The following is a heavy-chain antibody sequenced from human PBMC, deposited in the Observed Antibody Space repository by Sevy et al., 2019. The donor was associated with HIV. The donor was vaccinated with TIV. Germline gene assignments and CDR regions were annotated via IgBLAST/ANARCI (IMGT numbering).Heavy chain of an antibody. CDR1: GGSISSSNW. J-gene: IGHJ6*02. CDR3: AGDDSALYSYGLDL. V-gene: IGHV4-4*02. CDR2: IYHSGST. D-gene: IGHD2-21*01. Sequence: SETLSLTCVVSGGSISSSNWWSWVRQPPGKGLEWIGEIYHSGSTNYNPSLESRVSISIDKSKNHFSLKVNSVTAADTAVYYCAGDDSALYSYGLDLWGQGTTVTVSS.